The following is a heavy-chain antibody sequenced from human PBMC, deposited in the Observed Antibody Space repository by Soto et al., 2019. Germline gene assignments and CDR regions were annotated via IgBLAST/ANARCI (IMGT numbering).Heavy chain of an antibody. V-gene: IGHV3-21*04. J-gene: IGHJ4*02. CDR2: ISSSSSYI. D-gene: IGHD1-26*01. CDR1: GFTFSSYS. CDR3: ANRASGSPTRPFDY. Sequence: GGSLRLSCAASGFTFSSYSMNWVRQAPGKGLEWVSSISSSSSYIYYADSVKGRFTISRDNAKNSLYLHMNSLRAEDTAIYYCANRASGSPTRPFDYWGQGTLVTVSS.